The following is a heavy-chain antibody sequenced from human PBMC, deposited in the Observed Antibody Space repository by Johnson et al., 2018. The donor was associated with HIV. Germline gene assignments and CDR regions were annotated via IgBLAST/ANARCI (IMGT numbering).Heavy chain of an antibody. Sequence: QVQLVESGGGLVQPGGSLKLACAASGFSFSDYYMTWIRQAPGKGLEWVSYISSSGSTIYYADSVKGRFTISRDNAKNSLYLQVNSLRAEDTAVYYCARDEPYNLNAFDIWGQGTMVTVSS. CDR2: ISSSGSTI. CDR1: GFSFSDYY. J-gene: IGHJ3*02. D-gene: IGHD5-24*01. CDR3: ARDEPYNLNAFDI. V-gene: IGHV3-11*04.